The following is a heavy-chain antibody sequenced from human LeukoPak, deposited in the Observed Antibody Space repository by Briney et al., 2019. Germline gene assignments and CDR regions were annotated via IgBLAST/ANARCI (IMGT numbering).Heavy chain of an antibody. CDR2: IYYSGST. V-gene: IGHV4-30-4*08. D-gene: IGHD1-7*01. CDR3: ARERITGTTDY. Sequence: SQTLSLTCTVSGGSISSGDYYWSWIRQPPGKGLEWIGYIYYSGSTYYNPSLKSRATISVDTSKNQFSLKLSSVTAADTAVYYCARERITGTTDYWGQGTLVTVSS. CDR1: GGSISSGDYY. J-gene: IGHJ4*02.